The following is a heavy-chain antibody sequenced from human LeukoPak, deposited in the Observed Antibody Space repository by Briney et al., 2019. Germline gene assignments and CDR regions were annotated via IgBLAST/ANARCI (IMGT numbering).Heavy chain of an antibody. Sequence: GGSLRLSCAASGFTFDDYTMHWVRQAPGKGLEWVSLMIWDGGSTYYADSVKGRFTISRDNSKNSLYLQMNSLRTEGTALYYCAKDLFRCSSTSCYYFDYWGQGTLVTVSS. CDR1: GFTFDDYT. V-gene: IGHV3-43*01. D-gene: IGHD2-2*01. CDR2: MIWDGGST. J-gene: IGHJ4*02. CDR3: AKDLFRCSSTSCYYFDY.